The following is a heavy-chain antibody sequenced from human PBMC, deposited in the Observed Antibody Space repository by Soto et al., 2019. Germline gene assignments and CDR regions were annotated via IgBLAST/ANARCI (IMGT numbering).Heavy chain of an antibody. J-gene: IGHJ3*02. V-gene: IGHV3-33*01. CDR2: IWYDGSNK. CDR3: ARKGYGGNDDAFDI. Sequence: QVQLVESGGGVVQPGRSLRLSCAASGFTFSSYGMHWVRQAPGKGLEWVAVIWYDGSNKYYADSVKGRFTISRDNSKNTLYLQMNSLRAEDTAVYYCARKGYGGNDDAFDIWGQGTMVTVSS. CDR1: GFTFSSYG. D-gene: IGHD2-15*01.